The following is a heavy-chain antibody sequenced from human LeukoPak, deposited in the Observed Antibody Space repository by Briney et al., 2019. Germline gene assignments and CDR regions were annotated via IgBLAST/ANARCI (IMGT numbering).Heavy chain of an antibody. V-gene: IGHV3-48*01. J-gene: IGHJ4*02. D-gene: IGHD6-13*01. CDR1: GFTFSTYS. CDR2: ISSSSATI. CDR3: ARYSSSWLVDY. Sequence: GGSLRLSCAASGFTFSTYSMNWVRQAPGKGLEWVSFISSSSATIFYADSVKGRFTNSRDNAKNSLYLQLNSLRAEDTAVYYCARYSSSWLVDYWGQGTLVTVSS.